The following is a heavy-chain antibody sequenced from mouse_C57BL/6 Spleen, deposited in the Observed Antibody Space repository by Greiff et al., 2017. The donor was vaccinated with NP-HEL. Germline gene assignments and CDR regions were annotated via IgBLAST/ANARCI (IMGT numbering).Heavy chain of an antibody. Sequence: QVQLKQSGPGLVAPSQSLSITCTVSGFSLTSYGVDWVRQSPGKGLEWLGVIWGVGSTNYNSALKSRLSISKDNSKSQVFLKMNSLQTEDTAMYYCASDIGGLGCAYWGQGTLVTVSA. V-gene: IGHV2-6*01. J-gene: IGHJ3*01. CDR1: GFSLTSYG. D-gene: IGHD4-1*01. CDR3: ASDIGGLGCAY. CDR2: IWGVGST.